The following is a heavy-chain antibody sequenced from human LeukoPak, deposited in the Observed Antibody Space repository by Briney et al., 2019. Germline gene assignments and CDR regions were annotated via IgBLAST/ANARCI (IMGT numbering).Heavy chain of an antibody. CDR1: GYTFTSYY. D-gene: IGHD3-10*01. J-gene: IGHJ6*02. V-gene: IGHV1-2*02. Sequence: ASVKVSCKASGYTFTSYYMHWVRQAPGQGLEWMGWINPNSGGTNYAQKFQGRVTMTRDTSISTAYMELSSLRSDDTAVYYCARVEFSPRYAMDVWGQGTTVTVSS. CDR2: INPNSGGT. CDR3: ARVEFSPRYAMDV.